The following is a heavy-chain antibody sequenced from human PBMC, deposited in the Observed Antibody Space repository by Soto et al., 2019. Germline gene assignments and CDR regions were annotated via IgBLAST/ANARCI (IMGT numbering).Heavy chain of an antibody. D-gene: IGHD6-19*01. CDR3: VRVRLPSGWFNFDS. V-gene: IGHV3-72*01. CDR2: SRNKRNSHTT. J-gene: IGHJ4*02. CDR1: GFIFSDHY. Sequence: EVQLVESGGGLVQPGGSLRLSCAVAGFIFSDHYMDWVRQAPGKGLEWLARSRNKRNSHTTEYAASVKGRVTISRDDSTNSLYLEMNSLKTEDTAVYYCVRVRLPSGWFNFDSCGQGTLVTVAS.